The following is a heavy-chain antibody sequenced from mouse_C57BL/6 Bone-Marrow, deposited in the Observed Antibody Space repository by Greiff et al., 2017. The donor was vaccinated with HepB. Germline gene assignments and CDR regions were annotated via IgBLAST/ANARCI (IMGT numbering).Heavy chain of an antibody. V-gene: IGHV1-72*01. CDR2: IDPNSGGT. J-gene: IGHJ1*03. CDR3: ARGDYYGSSYDWYFDV. CDR1: GYTFTSYW. D-gene: IGHD1-1*01. Sequence: VQLQQPGAELVKPGASVKLSCTASGYTFTSYWMHWVQQRPGRGLEWIGRIDPNSGGTKYNEEFKGKATLTVDKPSSTAYMQLSRLTSEDSAVYYCARGDYYGSSYDWYFDVWGTGTTVTVSS.